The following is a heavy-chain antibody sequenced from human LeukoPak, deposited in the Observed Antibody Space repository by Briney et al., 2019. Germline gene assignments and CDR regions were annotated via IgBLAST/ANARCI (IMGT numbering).Heavy chain of an antibody. J-gene: IGHJ4*02. CDR3: AKDRIGNSYAPLSVFDY. Sequence: PGGSLRLSCAASGFTFSSYAMHWVRQAPGKGLEWVAVISYDGSNKHYADSVKGRFTISRDNSKNTLYLQMNSLRAEDTAVYYCAKDRIGNSYAPLSVFDYWGQGTLVTVSS. CDR2: ISYDGSNK. D-gene: IGHD5-18*01. V-gene: IGHV3-30-3*01. CDR1: GFTFSSYA.